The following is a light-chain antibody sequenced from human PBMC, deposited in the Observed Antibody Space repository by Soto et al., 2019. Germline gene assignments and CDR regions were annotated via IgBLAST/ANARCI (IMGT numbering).Light chain of an antibody. CDR2: GAS. J-gene: IGKJ5*01. Sequence: EIVLTQSPGTLSLSPGERATLSCRASQSVSSSFLAWYQQKPGQAPRLLIYGASSRATGIPDRFSGSASGPDFTLTINRLEPEDFAVYYCQLYGISPQFGQGTRLEIK. V-gene: IGKV3-20*01. CDR3: QLYGISPQ. CDR1: QSVSSSF.